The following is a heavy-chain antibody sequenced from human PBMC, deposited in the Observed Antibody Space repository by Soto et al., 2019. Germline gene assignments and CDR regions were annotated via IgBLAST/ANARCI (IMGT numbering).Heavy chain of an antibody. D-gene: IGHD3-10*01. CDR2: ISAYNGNT. Sequence: AAVTVSCKASGFTFTSSGIRWVGQVPGHGLAWIGWISAYNGNTNYAQKLQGRVTMTTDTSTSTAYMELRSLRSDDTAVYYCARRLTMVRGVIRPPPPNAFDIWGQGTMATDS. J-gene: IGHJ3*02. CDR3: ARRLTMVRGVIRPPPPNAFDI. V-gene: IGHV1-18*04. CDR1: GFTFTSSG.